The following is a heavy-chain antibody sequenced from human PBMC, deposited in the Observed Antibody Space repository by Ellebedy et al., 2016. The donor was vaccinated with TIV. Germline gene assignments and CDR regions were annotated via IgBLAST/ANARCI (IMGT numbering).Heavy chain of an antibody. CDR1: GFAFTSDD. D-gene: IGHD4/OR15-4a*01. Sequence: AASVKVSCKGSGFAFTSDDINWVRQASGQGVEWMGWLNLNTGNTGYAQKFQGRVTMTRDSSTKTAYMELSSLRSDDTGVYFCARVKGADYFDPWGQGTQVTVSS. CDR2: LNLNTGNT. V-gene: IGHV1-8*01. J-gene: IGHJ5*02. CDR3: ARVKGADYFDP.